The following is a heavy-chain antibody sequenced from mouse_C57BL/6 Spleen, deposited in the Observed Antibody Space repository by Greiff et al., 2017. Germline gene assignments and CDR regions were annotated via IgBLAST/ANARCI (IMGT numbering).Heavy chain of an antibody. CDR1: GYSFTSYW. Sequence: QVQLQQPGAELVMPGASVKLSCKASGYSFTSYWMHWVKQRPGQGLEWIGEIDPSDSYTNYNQKFKGKSTLTVDTSSSTAYMQLSSLTSEDSAVYYCARRYYGSSYLYCDVWGTGTTVTVSS. D-gene: IGHD1-1*01. CDR2: IDPSDSYT. CDR3: ARRYYGSSYLYCDV. V-gene: IGHV1-69*01. J-gene: IGHJ1*03.